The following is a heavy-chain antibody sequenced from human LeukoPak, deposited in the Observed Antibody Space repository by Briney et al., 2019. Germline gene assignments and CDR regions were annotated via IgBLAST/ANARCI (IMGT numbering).Heavy chain of an antibody. CDR1: GVSISNHY. J-gene: IGHJ4*02. CDR2: IYYTGNT. Sequence: PSETLSLTCTVSGVSISNHYSSWIRQPPGKGLEWIGYIYYTGNTNYNPSLKSRVTISVDTSKNQFSLKLSSVTAADTAVYYCARHSWIQLWFFDYWGQGTLVTVSS. D-gene: IGHD5-18*01. CDR3: ARHSWIQLWFFDY. V-gene: IGHV4-59*08.